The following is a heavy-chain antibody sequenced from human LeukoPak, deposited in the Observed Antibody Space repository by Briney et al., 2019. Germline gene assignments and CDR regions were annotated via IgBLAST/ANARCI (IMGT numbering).Heavy chain of an antibody. J-gene: IGHJ4*02. Sequence: GASVKVSCKASGYTFTNYGITWVRQAPGQGLEWMGWISADNGNTNFAQKLQGRVTMTTDTSTSTAYMELRSLRSDDTAVYYCARVSGIVATTTLYYFDSWGQGTLVTVSS. CDR2: ISADNGNT. CDR1: GYTFTNYG. CDR3: ARVSGIVATTTLYYFDS. V-gene: IGHV1-18*01. D-gene: IGHD1-26*01.